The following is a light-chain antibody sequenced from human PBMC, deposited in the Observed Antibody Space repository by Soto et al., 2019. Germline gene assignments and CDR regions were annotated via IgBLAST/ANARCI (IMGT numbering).Light chain of an antibody. CDR2: GNS. CDR3: QSYDISLSGSV. J-gene: IGLJ2*01. CDR1: SSNIGAGYD. Sequence: QSVLTQPASVSGAPGQRVTISCTGSSSNIGAGYDVHWYQQLPGTAPKLLIYGNSNRPSGVPDRFSGSKSGNSASLAITGVQAEDEADYYCQSYDISLSGSVFGGGTKLTVL. V-gene: IGLV1-40*01.